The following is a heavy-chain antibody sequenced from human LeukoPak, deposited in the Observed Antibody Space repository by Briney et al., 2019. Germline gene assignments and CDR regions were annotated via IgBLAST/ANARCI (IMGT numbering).Heavy chain of an antibody. CDR3: ARRHSLWFGESASNWFDP. CDR1: GGSISSYY. J-gene: IGHJ5*02. D-gene: IGHD3-10*01. V-gene: IGHV4-59*01. CDR2: IYYSGST. Sequence: SGTLSLTCTVSGGSISSYYWSWIRQPPGKGLEWIGYIYYSGSTNYNPSLKSRVTISLDTSKNQFSLKLSSVTAADTAVYYCARRHSLWFGESASNWFDPWGQGTLVTVSS.